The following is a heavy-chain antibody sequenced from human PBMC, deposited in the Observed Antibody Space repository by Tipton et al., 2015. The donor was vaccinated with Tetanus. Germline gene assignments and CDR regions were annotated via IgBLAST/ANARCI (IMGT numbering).Heavy chain of an antibody. CDR3: ASGSSLDF. D-gene: IGHD6-6*01. CDR1: GFIYSSYT. V-gene: IGHV3-21*06. Sequence: SLRLSCEVSGFIYSSYTMNWVRQAPGKGLEWVASVSSTRSYIYYADSLKGRFTISRDNAKNSLYLQMNNLRAEDTAVYFCASGSSLDFWGQGTLVTVSS. J-gene: IGHJ4*02. CDR2: VSSTRSYI.